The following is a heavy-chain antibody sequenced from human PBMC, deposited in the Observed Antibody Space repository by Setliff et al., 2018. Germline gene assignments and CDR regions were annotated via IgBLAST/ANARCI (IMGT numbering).Heavy chain of an antibody. J-gene: IGHJ4*02. Sequence: PSETLSLTCTVSGGSVSSGIYHWGWIRQPPGKGLEWIGTIYYSGTTYYNPSLKSRVTISMDTSKNQFSLKVSSVTAADTAVYYCARSFSRREKFLLDYWGQGALVTVSS. V-gene: IGHV4-39*07. CDR1: GGSVSSGIYH. CDR3: ARSFSRREKFLLDY. CDR2: IYYSGTT.